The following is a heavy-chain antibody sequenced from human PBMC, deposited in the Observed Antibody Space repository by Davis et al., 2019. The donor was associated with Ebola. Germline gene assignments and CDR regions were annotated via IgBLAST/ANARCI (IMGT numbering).Heavy chain of an antibody. V-gene: IGHV1-18*01. CDR2: ISAYNGNT. Sequence: ASVKVSCKASGYTFTSYGISWVRQAPGQGLEWMGWISAYNGNTNYAQKLQGRVTMTTDTSTSTAYMELRSLRSDDTAVYYCARAVGLYQRLYFDSWGRGTLVTVSS. J-gene: IGHJ4*02. CDR1: GYTFTSYG. CDR3: ARAVGLYQRLYFDS. D-gene: IGHD2-2*01.